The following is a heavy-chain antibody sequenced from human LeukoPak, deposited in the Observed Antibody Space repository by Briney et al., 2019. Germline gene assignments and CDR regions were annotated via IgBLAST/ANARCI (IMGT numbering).Heavy chain of an antibody. J-gene: IGHJ3*02. Sequence: PSETLSLTCTVSGGFISSYYWSWIRQPPGKGLEGIGYIYYSGSTNYNPSLKSRVTISVDTSKKQFSLKLSSVTAADTAVYYCARDLAYRSSLRGTCDSWGQGTKVTVSS. V-gene: IGHV4-59*01. D-gene: IGHD6-19*01. CDR3: ARDLAYRSSLRGTCDS. CDR1: GGFISSYY. CDR2: IYYSGST.